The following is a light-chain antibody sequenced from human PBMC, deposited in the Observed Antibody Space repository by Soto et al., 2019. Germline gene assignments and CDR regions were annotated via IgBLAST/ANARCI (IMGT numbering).Light chain of an antibody. CDR1: RSIGNY. Sequence: DIPMTQSPSSLSASVGDRVTITCRASRSIGNYLNWYQQKPESAPKLLIYLTSSLQSGVPSRFSGSGSGTDFTLTISSLQPEDFATYYCQQSYSTPYSFGQGTKVEIK. CDR2: LTS. J-gene: IGKJ2*01. CDR3: QQSYSTPYS. V-gene: IGKV1-39*01.